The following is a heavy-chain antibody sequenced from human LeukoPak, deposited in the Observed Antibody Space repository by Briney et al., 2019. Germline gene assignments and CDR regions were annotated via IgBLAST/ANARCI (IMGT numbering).Heavy chain of an antibody. V-gene: IGHV3-23*01. CDR1: GFTFSSYA. Sequence: GGSLRLSCAASGFTFSSYAMSWVRQAPGKGLEWVSAISGSGGSTYYADFVKGRFTISRDNSKNTLYLQMNSLRAEDTAVYYCAKDRIQLWFSYYFDYWGQGTLVTVSS. D-gene: IGHD5-18*01. J-gene: IGHJ4*02. CDR3: AKDRIQLWFSYYFDY. CDR2: ISGSGGST.